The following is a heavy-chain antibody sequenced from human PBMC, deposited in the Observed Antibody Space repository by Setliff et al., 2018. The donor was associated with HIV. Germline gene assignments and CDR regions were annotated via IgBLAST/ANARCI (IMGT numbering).Heavy chain of an antibody. D-gene: IGHD2-8*01. CDR2: IFYTGNT. Sequence: SETLSLTCSVSGGSISSSTYYWGWIRQPPGKGLEWIGDIFYTGNTYYNPSLKSRVAISVDTSENQFPLKLNSVTAADTAVYYCARRGRDGVLIVFATGFDPWGQGTLVTVSS. V-gene: IGHV4-39*01. CDR3: ARRGRDGVLIVFATGFDP. J-gene: IGHJ5*02. CDR1: GGSISSSTYY.